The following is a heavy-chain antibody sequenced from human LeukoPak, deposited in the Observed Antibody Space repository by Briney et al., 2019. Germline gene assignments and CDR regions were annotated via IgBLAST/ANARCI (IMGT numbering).Heavy chain of an antibody. CDR2: ISGSGGST. J-gene: IGHJ4*02. CDR1: GFTFSSYA. Sequence: GGSLRLSGAASGFTFSSYAMSWVRHAPGKGLEWVSAISGSGGSTYYADSVKGRFTISRDNSKNTLYLQMNSLRAEDTAVYYCARGRNIVAPGGGDLDYWGQGTLVTVSS. V-gene: IGHV3-23*01. D-gene: IGHD5-12*01. CDR3: ARGRNIVAPGGGDLDY.